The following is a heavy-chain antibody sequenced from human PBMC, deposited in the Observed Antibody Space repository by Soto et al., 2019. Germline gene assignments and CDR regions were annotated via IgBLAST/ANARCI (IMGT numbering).Heavy chain of an antibody. CDR1: GFTFSFYA. CDR2: ISGSGGST. J-gene: IGHJ3*02. Sequence: GGSLRLSCAASGFTFSFYAMICARQATGKGLEWVSAISGSGGSTYYADSVKGRFTISRDNSKNTLYLQMNSLRAEDTAVYYCAKEGTVTKQDAFDIWGQGTMVTVSS. CDR3: AKEGTVTKQDAFDI. V-gene: IGHV3-23*01. D-gene: IGHD4-17*01.